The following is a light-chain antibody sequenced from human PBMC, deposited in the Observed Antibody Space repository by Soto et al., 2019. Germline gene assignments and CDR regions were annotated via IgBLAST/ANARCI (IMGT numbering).Light chain of an antibody. CDR1: QSVRSSY. CDR3: QQYNDWPT. J-gene: IGKJ1*01. CDR2: GAS. Sequence: EILLTQYPGTLSLSPGEGATLSCRASQSVRSSYLAWYKQKPGHAPRLLIYGASTRATGIPARLSGSGSGTEFTLTISSMKSEDFAVYYCQQYNDWPTFGHGTKVDIK. V-gene: IGKV3-15*01.